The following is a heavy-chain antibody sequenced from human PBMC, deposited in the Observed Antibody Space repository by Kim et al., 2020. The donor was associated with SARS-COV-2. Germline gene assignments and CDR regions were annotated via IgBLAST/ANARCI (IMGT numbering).Heavy chain of an antibody. J-gene: IGHJ4*02. CDR1: GFTFSNFG. Sequence: GGSLRLSCAASGFTFSNFGMHWVRQAPGKGLEWVAVIWYDGSNKYFADSVKGRFTISRDNSNSTLYLQMNSLTAEDTAVYYCAREEGSYSLDYWGQGTLVTVSS. CDR3: AREEGSYSLDY. D-gene: IGHD1-26*01. V-gene: IGHV3-33*01. CDR2: IWYDGSNK.